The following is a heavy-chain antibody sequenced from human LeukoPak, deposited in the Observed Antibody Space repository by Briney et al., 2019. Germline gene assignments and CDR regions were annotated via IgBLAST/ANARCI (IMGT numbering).Heavy chain of an antibody. D-gene: IGHD3-22*01. CDR3: AKDSYYYDSSGTPLPYYFDY. Sequence: PGGSLRLSCAASGFTFSSYAMSWVRQAPGKGLEWVSAISGSGGSTYYADSVKGRFTISRDSSKNTLYPQMNSLRAEDTAVYYCAKDSYYYDSSGTPLPYYFDYWGQGTLVTVSS. CDR1: GFTFSSYA. CDR2: ISGSGGST. V-gene: IGHV3-23*01. J-gene: IGHJ4*02.